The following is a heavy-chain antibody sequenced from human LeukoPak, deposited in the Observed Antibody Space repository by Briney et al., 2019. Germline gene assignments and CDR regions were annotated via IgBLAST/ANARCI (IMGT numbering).Heavy chain of an antibody. D-gene: IGHD5-24*01. V-gene: IGHV3-23*01. Sequence: GGPLSLSCGASVFLFRNFDVQGLRQARGKGLEWLSDITGCAGRTYYAHPVKPRFTLPRDNHKNTLYLQMDSLRGADTAVYFCAKVAGYNAVRCVDDWGQGTLVTLSS. CDR2: ITGCAGRT. CDR3: AKVAGYNAVRCVDD. J-gene: IGHJ1*01. CDR1: VFLFRNFD.